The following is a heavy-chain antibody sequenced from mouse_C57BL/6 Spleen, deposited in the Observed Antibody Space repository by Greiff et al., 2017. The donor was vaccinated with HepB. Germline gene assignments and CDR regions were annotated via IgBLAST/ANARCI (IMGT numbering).Heavy chain of an antibody. CDR2: IDPSDSYT. J-gene: IGHJ4*01. V-gene: IGHV1-50*01. CDR1: GYTFTSYW. Sequence: QVQLQQPGAELVKPGASVKLSCKASGYTFTSYWMQWVKQRPGQGLEWIGEIDPSDSYTNYNQKFKGKATLTADTSSSTAYMQLSSLTSEDSAVYYCARYWDDYAMDYWGQGTSVTVSS. D-gene: IGHD4-1*01. CDR3: ARYWDDYAMDY.